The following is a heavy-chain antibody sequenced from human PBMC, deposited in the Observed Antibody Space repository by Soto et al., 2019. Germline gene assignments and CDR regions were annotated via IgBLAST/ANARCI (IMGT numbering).Heavy chain of an antibody. V-gene: IGHV4-34*01. CDR3: ARTPRRTDYYDSSCYTFDV. CDR2: INHSGST. D-gene: IGHD3-22*01. J-gene: IGHJ4*01. Sequence: PESMSPTSSLYGGSFSRYYWSWIRQPPEQGMEWIGEINHSGSTNYNPSLKSRVTISVDTSKNQFSLKLRSVPAADTAVIYCARTPRRTDYYDSSCYTFDVWGQGTPGTVSS. CDR1: GGSFSRYY.